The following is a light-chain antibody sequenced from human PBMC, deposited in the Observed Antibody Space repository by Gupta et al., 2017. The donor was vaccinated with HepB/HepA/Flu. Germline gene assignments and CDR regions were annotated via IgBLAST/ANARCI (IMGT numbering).Light chain of an antibody. CDR2: DVN. Sequence: QSPMLQPPSVSRRPGRSVTISCTGTSSDVGGYNYVSWYQQPPGTAPKLIIYDVNNRPSGVPDRVSGSKSGNTASLTISGLQAEDEADYYCTSYTSRITYVFGTGTKVTV. V-gene: IGLV2-18*02. CDR3: TSYTSRITYV. CDR1: SSDVGGYNY. J-gene: IGLJ1*01.